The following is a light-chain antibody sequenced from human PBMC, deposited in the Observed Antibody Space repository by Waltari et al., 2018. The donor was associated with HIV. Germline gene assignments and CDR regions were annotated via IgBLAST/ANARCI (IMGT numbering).Light chain of an antibody. CDR2: DAS. CDR1: QSVSNY. CDR3: QQYGRSPGT. V-gene: IGKV3-11*01. J-gene: IGKJ3*01. Sequence: EVVLTQFPATLSLSPGERATLSCRASQSVSNYLAWYQQKPGQAPRLLIYDASTRATGIPPRFSGSGSGTDFTLTISSLEPEDFAVYYCQQYGRSPGTFGPGTKVDI.